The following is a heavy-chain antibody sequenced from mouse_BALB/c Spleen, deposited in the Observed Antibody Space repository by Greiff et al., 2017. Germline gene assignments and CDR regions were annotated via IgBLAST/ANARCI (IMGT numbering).Heavy chain of an antibody. CDR3: AREGYYVVFAY. J-gene: IGHJ3*01. Sequence: QVQLQQSGAELAKPGASVKMSCKASGYTFTSYWMHWVKQRPGQGLEWIGYINPSTGYTEYNQKFKDKATLTADKSSSTAYMQLSSLTSEDSAVYYCAREGYYVVFAYWGQGTLVTVSA. V-gene: IGHV1-7*01. D-gene: IGHD2-3*01. CDR1: GYTFTSYW. CDR2: INPSTGYT.